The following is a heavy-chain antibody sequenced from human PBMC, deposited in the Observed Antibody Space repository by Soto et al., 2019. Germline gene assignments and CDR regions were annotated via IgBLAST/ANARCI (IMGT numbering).Heavy chain of an antibody. Sequence: SETLSLTCAASGASISGSYYYWAWLWQSPGKGPEWIGSVFYTGFTSYNPSLESRVSVSVDTSKSQFSLKLSAVTAADTAVYYCATSQKGYNWNYFDHWGQGALVTVSS. J-gene: IGHJ4*02. V-gene: IGHV4-39*01. CDR1: GASISGSYYY. CDR2: VFYTGFT. D-gene: IGHD1-20*01. CDR3: ATSQKGYNWNYFDH.